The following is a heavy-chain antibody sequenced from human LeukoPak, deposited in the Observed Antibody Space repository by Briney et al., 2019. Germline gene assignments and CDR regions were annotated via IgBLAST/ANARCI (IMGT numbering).Heavy chain of an antibody. CDR3: ARGAVPAALYYFDY. CDR2: IKQDGSEK. CDR1: GFTFSSYW. D-gene: IGHD2-2*01. J-gene: IGHJ4*02. V-gene: IGHV3-7*04. Sequence: PGGSLRLSCAASGFTFSSYWMSWVRQAPGKGLEWVANIKQDGSEKYYVDSVKGRFTISRDNAKNSLYLQMNSLRAEDTAVYYCARGAVPAALYYFDYWGQGTLVTVSS.